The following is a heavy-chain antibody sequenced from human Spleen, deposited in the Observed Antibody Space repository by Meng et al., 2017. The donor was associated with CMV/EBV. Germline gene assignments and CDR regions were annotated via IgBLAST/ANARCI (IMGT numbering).Heavy chain of an antibody. V-gene: IGHV1-46*01. D-gene: IGHD2-2*01. Sequence: ASVKVSCKASGYTFTGYYMHWVRQAPGQGLEWMGIINPTGDATTYARNFQGRVTMTRDTSTGTVYMELTRLRSEDTAIYYCARDRQFTYASGGGRWYFDLWGRGTLVTVSS. CDR2: INPTGDAT. CDR1: GYTFTGYY. J-gene: IGHJ2*01. CDR3: ARDRQFTYASGGGRWYFDL.